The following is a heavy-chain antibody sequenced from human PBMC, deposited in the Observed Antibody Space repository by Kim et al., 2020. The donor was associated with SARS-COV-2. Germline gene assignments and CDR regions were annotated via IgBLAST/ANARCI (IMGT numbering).Heavy chain of an antibody. D-gene: IGHD3-22*01. CDR3: ASLLVDYYDSSGYYSDAFDI. Sequence: GGSLRLSCAASGFTFSSYAMHWVRQALGKGLEWVAVISYDGSNKYYADSVKGRFTISRDNSKNTLYLQMNSLRAEDTAVYYCASLLVDYYDSSGYYSDAFDIWGQGTMVTVSS. V-gene: IGHV3-30*04. CDR1: GFTFSSYA. CDR2: ISYDGSNK. J-gene: IGHJ3*02.